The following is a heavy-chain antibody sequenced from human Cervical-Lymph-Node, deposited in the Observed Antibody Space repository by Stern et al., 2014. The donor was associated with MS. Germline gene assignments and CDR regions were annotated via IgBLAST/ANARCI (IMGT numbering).Heavy chain of an antibody. V-gene: IGHV1-8*01. J-gene: IGHJ4*02. CDR3: ARGRYDFWSGYSPFDY. Sequence: QMQLVQSGAEVKKPGASVKVSCKASGYTFTSYDINWVRQATGQGLEWMGWMNPNSGNTGYAQKFQGRVTMTRNTSISTAYMELSSLRSEDTAVYYCARGRYDFWSGYSPFDYWGQGTLVTVSS. D-gene: IGHD3-3*01. CDR2: MNPNSGNT. CDR1: GYTFTSYD.